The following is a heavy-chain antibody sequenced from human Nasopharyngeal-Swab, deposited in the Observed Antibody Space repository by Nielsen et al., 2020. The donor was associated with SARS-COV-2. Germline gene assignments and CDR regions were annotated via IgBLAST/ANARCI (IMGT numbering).Heavy chain of an antibody. Sequence: GGPLRLSCAASGFAFSSYWMSWVRQAPGKGLEWVANIKQDGSEKYYVDSVKGRFTISRDNAKNSLYLQMNSLRAEDTAVYYCARERGGSYSLPEESFDYWGQGTLVTVSS. J-gene: IGHJ4*02. D-gene: IGHD1-26*01. V-gene: IGHV3-7*01. CDR1: GFAFSSYW. CDR3: ARERGGSYSLPEESFDY. CDR2: IKQDGSEK.